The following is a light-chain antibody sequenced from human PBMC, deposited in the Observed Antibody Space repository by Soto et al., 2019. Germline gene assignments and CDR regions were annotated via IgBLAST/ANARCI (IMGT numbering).Light chain of an antibody. Sequence: QSVLTQPPSASGSPGQSVTISCTGTSSDVGGYNYVSWYQQHPGKAPKLMIYEVSKRPSGVPDRFSGSKSGNTSSLTVSGLQAEDEADYYCSSYAGSNNVVFGGGTKLTFL. CDR1: SSDVGGYNY. V-gene: IGLV2-8*01. CDR3: SSYAGSNNVV. CDR2: EVS. J-gene: IGLJ2*01.